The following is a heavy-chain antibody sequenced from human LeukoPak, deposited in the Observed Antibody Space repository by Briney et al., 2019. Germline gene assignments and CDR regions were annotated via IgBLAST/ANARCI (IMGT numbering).Heavy chain of an antibody. CDR3: ARAPAAGTGPDS. D-gene: IGHD6-13*01. Sequence: SETLSLTCTVSGGSVSSTSSYWSWIRQPPGKGLEWVGYMSYSVHSDYNPSLKSRVTISVDTSKNQFSLSLYSVTAADTAIYYCARAPAAGTGPDSWGQGTLVTVSS. V-gene: IGHV4-61*01. J-gene: IGHJ4*02. CDR2: MSYSVHS. CDR1: GGSVSSTSSY.